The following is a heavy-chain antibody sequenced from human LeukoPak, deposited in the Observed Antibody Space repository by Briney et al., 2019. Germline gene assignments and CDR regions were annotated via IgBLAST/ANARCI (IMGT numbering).Heavy chain of an antibody. Sequence: PGGSLRLPCTASGFTFSSWAMSWVRQAPGKGLEWVSAVSPSGDTTYYADSVKGRFTISRDNSKNTLYLQMNSLRAEDTAVYYCAKEGCTRCTPFVDYWGQGILVTVSS. CDR2: VSPSGDTT. CDR3: AKEGCTRCTPFVDY. CDR1: GFTFSSWA. J-gene: IGHJ4*02. D-gene: IGHD2-2*01. V-gene: IGHV3-23*01.